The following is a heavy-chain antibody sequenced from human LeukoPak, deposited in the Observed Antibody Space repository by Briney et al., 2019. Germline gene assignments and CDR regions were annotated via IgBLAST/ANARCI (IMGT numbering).Heavy chain of an antibody. CDR2: IKQDGSDK. J-gene: IGHJ4*02. D-gene: IGHD3-9*01. CDR1: GFTFGSYW. CDR3: ARDARYFDWLLSRYFDY. V-gene: IGHV3-7*01. Sequence: GGSLTLSCAASGFTFGSYWMSWVRQAPGKGLEWVANIKQDGSDKYYVDSVKGRFTISRDNAKNSLYLQMNSLRAEDTAVYYCARDARYFDWLLSRYFDYWGQGTLVTVSS.